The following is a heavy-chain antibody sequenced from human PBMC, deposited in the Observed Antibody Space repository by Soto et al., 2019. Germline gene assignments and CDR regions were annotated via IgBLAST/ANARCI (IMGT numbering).Heavy chain of an antibody. CDR1: GFTFSIYW. D-gene: IGHD2-8*02. V-gene: IGHV3-74*01. J-gene: IGHJ4*02. CDR3: ENTYWPVGNY. CDR2: IKSDGSDT. Sequence: GGSLRLSCAASGFTFSIYWMHLVRQAPGKGLMCVSRIKSDGSDTSYADSVKGRFTISRDNAKNTLYLQMNSLRAEDTAVYYCENTYWPVGNYWGQGIPVTVSS.